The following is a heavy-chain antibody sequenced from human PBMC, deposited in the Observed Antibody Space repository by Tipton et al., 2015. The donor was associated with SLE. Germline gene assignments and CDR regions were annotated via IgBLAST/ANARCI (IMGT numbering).Heavy chain of an antibody. J-gene: IGHJ4*02. V-gene: IGHV3-23*01. D-gene: IGHD2-8*01. Sequence: SLRLSCAASGFTFSNYAMSWVRQAPGKGLEWVSAITGSGDRTYYIDSVKGRFTISRDNSKNTLSLQMDSLRPEDTSIYYCASILGNTNPSDFWGQGTLVTVSS. CDR2: ITGSGDRT. CDR3: ASILGNTNPSDF. CDR1: GFTFSNYA.